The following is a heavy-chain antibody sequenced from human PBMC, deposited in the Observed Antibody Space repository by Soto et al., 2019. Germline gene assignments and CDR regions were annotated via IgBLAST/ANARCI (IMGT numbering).Heavy chain of an antibody. CDR1: GYTFNKYP. J-gene: IGHJ4*02. D-gene: IGHD3-22*01. CDR3: ARKDYYDSGIYYFDY. CDR2: INPANGDT. V-gene: IGHV1-3*01. Sequence: QVQVVQSGAEVKKPGASVKVSCKTSGYTFNKYPIHWVRQAPGQGLEWMGWINPANGDTGYSQKFQDRVTISRDTSASTAYMELSSLRSEDTAVYYGARKDYYDSGIYYFDYWGQGTLVTVSS.